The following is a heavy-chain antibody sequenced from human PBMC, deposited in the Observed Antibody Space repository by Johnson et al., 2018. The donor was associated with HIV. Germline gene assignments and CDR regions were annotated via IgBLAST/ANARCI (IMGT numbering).Heavy chain of an antibody. CDR3: ARDSTPWGDDYVDYSFDI. J-gene: IGHJ3*02. Sequence: QVQLVESGGGLIQPGGSLRLSCAASGFSFSNYAMHWVRQAPGKGLEWVAIISYDGSNKYYADSVKGRFTISRDNAKNSLLLQMNSLRAEDTAIYYCARDSTPWGDDYVDYSFDIWGQGTMVTVSS. CDR1: GFSFSNYA. D-gene: IGHD4-17*01. V-gene: IGHV3-30*04. CDR2: ISYDGSNK.